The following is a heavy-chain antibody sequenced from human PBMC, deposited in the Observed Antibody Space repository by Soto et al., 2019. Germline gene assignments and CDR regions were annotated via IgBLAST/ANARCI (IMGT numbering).Heavy chain of an antibody. Sequence: PSRNLYITWRVYGDSCSSYYWRWIRQPAGKGLEWIGLIHTSGSTNYNPSLKSRVTMSVDTSKNQFSLKLTSVTAADTAVYYCARGAQDYFYVWATSRYSYYLAYSGQGPVVT. D-gene: IGHD3-16*02. CDR3: ARGAQDYFYVWATSRYSYYLAY. CDR2: IHTSGST. J-gene: IGHJ4*02. V-gene: IGHV4-4*07. CDR1: GDSCSSYY.